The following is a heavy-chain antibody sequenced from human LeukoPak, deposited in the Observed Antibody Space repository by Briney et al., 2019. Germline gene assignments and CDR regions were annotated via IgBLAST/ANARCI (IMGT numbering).Heavy chain of an antibody. D-gene: IGHD6-13*01. CDR1: GFTFTIFG. CDR3: ARVRAAAGKSFDY. Sequence: GGSLRLSCAASGFTFTIFGLNWVRQAPGKGPEWVSYISSSGSTIYYADSVKGRFTISRDNAKNSLYLQMNSLRAEDTAVYYCARVRAAAGKSFDYWGQGTLVTVSS. J-gene: IGHJ4*02. V-gene: IGHV3-48*04. CDR2: ISSSGSTI.